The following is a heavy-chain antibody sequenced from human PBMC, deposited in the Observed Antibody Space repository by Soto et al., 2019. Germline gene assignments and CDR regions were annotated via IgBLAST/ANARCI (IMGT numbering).Heavy chain of an antibody. J-gene: IGHJ6*02. D-gene: IGHD1-1*01. CDR3: ARGKGMEENYFYYGLDI. CDR1: GGTFSSYA. Sequence: SVKVSCKASGGTFSSYAISWVRQAPGQGLEWMGGIIPIFGTANYAQKFQGRVTITADESTSTGYMELSSLTSEDTAVYYCARGKGMEENYFYYGLDIWGQGTTVTVSS. V-gene: IGHV1-69*13. CDR2: IIPIFGTA.